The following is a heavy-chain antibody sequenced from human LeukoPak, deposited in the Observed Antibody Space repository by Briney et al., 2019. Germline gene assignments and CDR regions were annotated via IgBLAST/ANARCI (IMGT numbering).Heavy chain of an antibody. CDR2: INHSGST. CDR3: ARHGSYDSSGYYLGIFDY. CDR1: GGSISSYY. V-gene: IGHV4-34*01. J-gene: IGHJ4*02. D-gene: IGHD3-22*01. Sequence: SETLSLTCTVSGGSISSYYWSWIRQPPGKGLEWIGEINHSGSTNYNPSLKSRVTISVDTSKNQFSLKLSSVTAADTAVYYCARHGSYDSSGYYLGIFDYWGQGTLVTVSS.